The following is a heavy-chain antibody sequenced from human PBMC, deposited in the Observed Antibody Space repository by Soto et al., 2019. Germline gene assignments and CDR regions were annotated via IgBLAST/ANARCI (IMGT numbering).Heavy chain of an antibody. J-gene: IGHJ6*02. V-gene: IGHV1-58*01. CDR3: AADRARYYDFWSGYYELYGMDV. Sequence: SVKVSCKASGFTFTSSAVQWVRQARGQRLEWIGWIVVGSGNTNYAQKFQERVTITMDMSTSTAYMELSSLRSEDTAVYYCAADRARYYDFWSGYYELYGMDVWGQGTTVTVSS. CDR1: GFTFTSSA. CDR2: IVVGSGNT. D-gene: IGHD3-3*01.